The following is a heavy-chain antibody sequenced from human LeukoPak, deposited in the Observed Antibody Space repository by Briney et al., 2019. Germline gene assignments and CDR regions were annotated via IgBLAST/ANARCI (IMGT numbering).Heavy chain of an antibody. J-gene: IGHJ6*02. CDR3: ARRVVPAALYYYGMDV. CDR1: GFTFSSYS. CDR2: ISSSSSYI. V-gene: IGHV3-21*01. Sequence: PGGSLRLSCAASGFTFSSYSMNWVRQAPGKGLEWVSSISSSSSYIYYADSVKGRFTISRDNAKNSLYLQMNSLRAEDTAVYYCARRVVPAALYYYGMDVWGQGTTVTVSS. D-gene: IGHD2-2*01.